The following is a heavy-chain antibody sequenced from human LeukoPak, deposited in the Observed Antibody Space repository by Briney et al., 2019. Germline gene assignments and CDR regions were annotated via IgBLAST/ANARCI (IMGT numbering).Heavy chain of an antibody. CDR1: GFSFTNYG. D-gene: IGHD6-19*01. CDR2: IIYDGYYK. J-gene: IGHJ4*02. Sequence: GGSLRLSCAASGFSFTNYGVHWVRQAPGKGLEWVAVIIYDGYYKYYADSVKGRFTISRDNAKNSLYLQMNSLTDEDTAVYYGERGKYSSGWFDYWGQGTLVTVSS. V-gene: IGHV3-30*03. CDR3: ERGKYSSGWFDY.